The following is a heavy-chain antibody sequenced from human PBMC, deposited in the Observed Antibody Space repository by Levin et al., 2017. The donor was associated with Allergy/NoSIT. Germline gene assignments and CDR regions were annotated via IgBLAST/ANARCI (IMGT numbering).Heavy chain of an antibody. CDR1: GILFSSYD. Sequence: GESLKISCAASGILFSSYDMNWVRQAPGKGLEWVSSISAGGNYIYYADSVKGRFTISRDNAKNSLFLQMNSLRAEDTAVYYCASWSMYHYDRSAFDNVYYAVDGWGQGTTVTGSS. CDR2: ISAGGNYI. J-gene: IGHJ6*02. V-gene: IGHV3-21*01. D-gene: IGHD3-22*01. CDR3: ASWSMYHYDRSAFDNVYYAVDG.